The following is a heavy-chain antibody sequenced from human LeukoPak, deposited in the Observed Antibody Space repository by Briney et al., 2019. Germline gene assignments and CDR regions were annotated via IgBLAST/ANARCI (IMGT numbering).Heavy chain of an antibody. CDR2: INPNNGGT. J-gene: IGHJ4*02. CDR3: ARANPLHCSSTSCLFDY. Sequence: ASVKVSCKASGYTFTDYYMHWVRQAPGQGLEWMGWINPNNGGTYSTQKFQGWVTMTRDTSISTAYVELSRLTSDDTAVYYCARANPLHCSSTSCLFDYWGQGSLVTVSS. CDR1: GYTFTDYY. D-gene: IGHD2-2*01. V-gene: IGHV1-2*04.